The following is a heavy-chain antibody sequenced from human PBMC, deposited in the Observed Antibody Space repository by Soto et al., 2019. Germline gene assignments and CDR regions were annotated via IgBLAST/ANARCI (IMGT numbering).Heavy chain of an antibody. CDR3: ARGNLATLTDF. CDR2: MNPNTGNT. CDR1: GYTFIDHD. Sequence: KVSCTASGYTFIDHDINWVRLAPGRGLEWMGWMNPNTGNTRYAQHFQGRFIMTRDTSISTAFMELSSLRSEDTAVYYCARGNLATLTDFWGQGTLVTVSS. V-gene: IGHV1-8*01. D-gene: IGHD5-12*01. J-gene: IGHJ4*02.